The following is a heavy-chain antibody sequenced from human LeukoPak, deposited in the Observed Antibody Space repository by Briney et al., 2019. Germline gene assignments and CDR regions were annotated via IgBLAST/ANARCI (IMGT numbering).Heavy chain of an antibody. D-gene: IGHD2-15*01. CDR1: GTRFDAYF. CDR2: INTNSGDS. J-gene: IGHJ4*02. Sequence: GASVKVSCQASGTRFDAYFIHWVRQAPGQGLEYMGWINTNSGDSKHAQKFQGRVTITRDTSITTAYMELSSLISDDTAVYYCAGEDCRSGGCHQAFDSWGLGTLVTVSS. CDR3: AGEDCRSGGCHQAFDS. V-gene: IGHV1-2*02.